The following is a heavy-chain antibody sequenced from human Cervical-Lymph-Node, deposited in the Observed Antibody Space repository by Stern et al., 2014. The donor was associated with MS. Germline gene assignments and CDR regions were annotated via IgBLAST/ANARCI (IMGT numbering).Heavy chain of an antibody. CDR2: IWYDGSNK. CDR3: ARDRGGKGPVDY. CDR1: GFTVSGNG. V-gene: IGHV3-33*08. Sequence: VQLVESGGGVVQPGRSLRLSCAASGFTVSGNGMPWVRQAPGQGLEWVAVIWYDGSNKYYADSVKGRFTISRDNSKNTLYLQMNSLRAEDTAVYYCARDRGGKGPVDYWGQGTLVTVSS. J-gene: IGHJ4*02. D-gene: IGHD3-10*01.